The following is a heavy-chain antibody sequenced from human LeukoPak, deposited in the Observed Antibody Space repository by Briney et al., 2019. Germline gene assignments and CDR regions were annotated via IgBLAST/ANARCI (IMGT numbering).Heavy chain of an antibody. D-gene: IGHD3-9*01. CDR3: ARQGYDILTGYIVAFDI. CDR2: ISYSGST. V-gene: IGHV4-59*08. Sequence: SETLALICTVSGGSISSYYWSWIRQPPGKGLEWIGYISYSGSTNYNPSLKSRVTISIDTSKNQFSLKLRSVTAADTAIYYCARQGYDILTGYIVAFDIWGQGKIGPVSS. J-gene: IGHJ3*02. CDR1: GGSISSYY.